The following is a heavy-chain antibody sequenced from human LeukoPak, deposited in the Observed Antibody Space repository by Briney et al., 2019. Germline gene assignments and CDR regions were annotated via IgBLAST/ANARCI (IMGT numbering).Heavy chain of an antibody. J-gene: IGHJ4*02. D-gene: IGHD6-19*01. V-gene: IGHV1-2*02. CDR1: GYTFTGDY. CDR3: ARVGAAGTIFFDY. CDR2: INPNSGST. Sequence: ASVKVSCKASGYTFTGDYMRWVRQAPGQGLEWMGWINPNSGSTNYAQKFQGRVTMTRDTSISTAYMELSRLRSDDTAVYYCARVGAAGTIFFDYWGQGTLVTVSS.